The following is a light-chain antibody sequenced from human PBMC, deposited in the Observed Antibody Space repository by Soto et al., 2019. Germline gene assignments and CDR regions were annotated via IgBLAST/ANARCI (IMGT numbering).Light chain of an antibody. CDR1: QSISTF. Sequence: DIQMTQSPSSLSASVGDRVSVTCRASQSISTFLNWYQQRPGEAPKLLIYAASSLQSGVPSRFSGSGSGADLTLTIGSLQPEDFATYYCQQSYTTPRTFGQGTKVDIK. V-gene: IGKV1-39*01. CDR2: AAS. CDR3: QQSYTTPRT. J-gene: IGKJ1*01.